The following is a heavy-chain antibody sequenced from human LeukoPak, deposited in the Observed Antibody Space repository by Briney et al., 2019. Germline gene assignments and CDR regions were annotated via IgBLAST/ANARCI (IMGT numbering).Heavy chain of an antibody. CDR3: ARKVVDSFVY. D-gene: IGHD5-24*01. J-gene: IGHJ4*02. CDR1: GFTFSSYG. V-gene: IGHV3-7*01. CDR2: INQDGTEK. Sequence: GGSLRLSCAASGFTFSSYGMHWVRQAPGKGLEWVANINQDGTEKYYVDSVKGRFTTSRDNAKNSVYLEMNSLRAEDTAVYYCARKVVDSFVYWGQGTLVTVSS.